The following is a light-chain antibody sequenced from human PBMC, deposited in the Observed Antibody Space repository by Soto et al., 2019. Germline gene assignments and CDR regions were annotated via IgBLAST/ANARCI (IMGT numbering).Light chain of an antibody. CDR1: QSVSSSY. J-gene: IGKJ4*01. V-gene: IGKV3-20*01. CDR2: GAS. CDR3: QQYGSSPGLT. Sequence: EIVLTQSPGTLSLSPGERATLSCRASQSVSSSYLAWYQQKPGQAPRILIYGASIRATGIPDRFSGSGSGTDFTLTISRLEPEDFAVYYCQQYGSSPGLTFGGGTKVEIK.